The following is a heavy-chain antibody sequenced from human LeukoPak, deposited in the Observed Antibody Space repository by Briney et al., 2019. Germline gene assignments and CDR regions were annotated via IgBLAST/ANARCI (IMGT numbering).Heavy chain of an antibody. J-gene: IGHJ4*02. V-gene: IGHV3-30*04. CDR2: ISYDGSNE. CDR3: ASRVEMATIDFDY. Sequence: GGSLRLSCAASGFTFSSYAMHWVRQAPGKGLEWVAVISYDGSNEYYADSVKGRFTISRDNSKNTLYLQMNSLRAEDTAVYYCASRVEMATIDFDYWGQGTLVTVSS. CDR1: GFTFSSYA. D-gene: IGHD5-24*01.